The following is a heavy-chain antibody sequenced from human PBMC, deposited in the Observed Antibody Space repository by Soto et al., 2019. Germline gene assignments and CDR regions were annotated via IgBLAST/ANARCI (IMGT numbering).Heavy chain of an antibody. J-gene: IGHJ6*02. CDR1: GFTFRDYI. Sequence: QVHLVESGGDVVQPGRSLRLSCAASGFTFRDYIIHWVRQAPGKGLEWVTLISNDETTKYIEDSVKGRFTISRDNSKNTVNLQMNSLRPEYTAIYYCARQRLGARRYHYKLLDVWGQGTTVTVSS. D-gene: IGHD1-1*01. V-gene: IGHV3-30*04. CDR2: ISNDETTK. CDR3: ARQRLGARRYHYKLLDV.